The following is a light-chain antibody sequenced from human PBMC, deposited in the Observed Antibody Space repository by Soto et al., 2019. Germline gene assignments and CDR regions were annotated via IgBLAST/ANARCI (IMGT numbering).Light chain of an antibody. J-gene: IGKJ4*01. CDR2: WAS. Sequence: DIVMTQSPDSLAVSLGERATIKCKSSQSVLFTSNNKNYLAWFQQKPRQPPKLLVSWASTRGSGVPDRFSGSGSGTDFTLTISSLQAEDVAVYYCQQYYTTPLTFGGGTKVDIK. CDR3: QQYYTTPLT. CDR1: QSVLFTSNNKNY. V-gene: IGKV4-1*01.